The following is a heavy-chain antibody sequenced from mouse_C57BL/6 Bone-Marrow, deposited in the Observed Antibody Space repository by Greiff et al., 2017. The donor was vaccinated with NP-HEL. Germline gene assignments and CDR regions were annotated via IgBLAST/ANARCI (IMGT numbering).Heavy chain of an antibody. J-gene: IGHJ4*01. D-gene: IGHD3-2*02. CDR2: IYPGSGNT. Sequence: VKLQESGPELVKPGASVKISCKASGYSFTSSYIHWVKQRPGQGLEWIGWIYPGSGNTKYNEKFKGKATLTADTSSSTAYLQLSSLTSEDSAVSYCARQRRPYYYAMDYWGKGTTVTV. V-gene: IGHV1-66*01. CDR1: GYSFTSSY. CDR3: ARQRRPYYYAMDY.